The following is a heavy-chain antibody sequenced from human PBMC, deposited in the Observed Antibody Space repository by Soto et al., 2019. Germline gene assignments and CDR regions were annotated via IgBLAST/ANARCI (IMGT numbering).Heavy chain of an antibody. D-gene: IGHD1-26*01. CDR3: AHGASVPCCYYFDY. V-gene: IGHV2-5*01. J-gene: IGHJ4*02. CDR2: IYWNDDK. Sequence: SCPTLVNPAQTLTLTCTFSGFSLSTSGVAVGWIRQPPGKALEWLALIYWNDDKRYSPSLKSRLTITKDTSKNQVVLTMTNIDPVDTATYYCAHGASVPCCYYFDYWGQGTLVTVSS. CDR1: GFSLSTSGVA.